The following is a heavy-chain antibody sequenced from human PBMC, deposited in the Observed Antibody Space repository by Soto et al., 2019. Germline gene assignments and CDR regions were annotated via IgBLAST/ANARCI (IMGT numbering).Heavy chain of an antibody. CDR3: ARELGSSVNYYAMDV. D-gene: IGHD3-10*01. V-gene: IGHV3-33*01. Sequence: QVQLVESGGGVVQPGRSLRLSCVASGFTFSSYGMHWVRQATGKGLEWVAIIWYDGSIKYYVDSVKGRFTTSRDNSKNTLYLQMNSLRAEDTAVYYCARELGSSVNYYAMDVWGQGTTVTVS. CDR1: GFTFSSYG. J-gene: IGHJ6*02. CDR2: IWYDGSIK.